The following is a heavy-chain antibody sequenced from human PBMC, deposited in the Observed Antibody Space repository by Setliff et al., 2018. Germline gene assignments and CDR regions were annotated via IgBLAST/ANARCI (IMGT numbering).Heavy chain of an antibody. CDR1: GGSISSYY. CDR2: IYIGGSA. CDR3: AREGVGSGSYYWEVVRGMDV. Sequence: KPSETLSLTCTVSGGSISSYYWSWIRQPAGKGLEWIGHIYIGGSANYNPSLKSRVTMSIDTSKNQFSLKLNSVTAADMAVYYCAREGVGSGSYYWEVVRGMDVWGQGTTVTVSS. J-gene: IGHJ6*02. V-gene: IGHV4-4*07. D-gene: IGHD3-10*01.